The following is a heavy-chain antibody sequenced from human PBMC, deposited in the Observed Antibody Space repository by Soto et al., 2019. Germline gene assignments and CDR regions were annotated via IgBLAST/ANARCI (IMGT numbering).Heavy chain of an antibody. J-gene: IGHJ6*02. V-gene: IGHV1-18*01. CDR3: ARPLDHYYYGMDV. Sequence: ASVKVSCKASGYTFISIGLIWVRQAPGQGLQWMGWISPYNGNTDYGQKFQGRVTMTTDTSSSTAYMELRSLRSDDTAIYYCARPLDHYYYGMDVWGQGTTVTVSS. CDR1: GYTFISIG. CDR2: ISPYNGNT.